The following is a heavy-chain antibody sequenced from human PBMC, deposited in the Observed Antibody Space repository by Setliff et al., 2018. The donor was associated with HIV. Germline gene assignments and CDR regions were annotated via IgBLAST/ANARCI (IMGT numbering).Heavy chain of an antibody. CDR2: VNPTGRP. CDR3: ATTGQGRAYFDF. D-gene: IGHD2-21*01. CDR1: GEPFNGFY. V-gene: IGHV4-34*01. J-gene: IGHJ4*02. Sequence: SETLSLTCTVRGEPFNGFYWTWIRQPPGKGLEWIGDVNPTGRPNYSPSLKRRVTMSLDTSKNQFSLNLKSVTAADTALYYRATTGQGRAYFDFWGQGSLVTVSS.